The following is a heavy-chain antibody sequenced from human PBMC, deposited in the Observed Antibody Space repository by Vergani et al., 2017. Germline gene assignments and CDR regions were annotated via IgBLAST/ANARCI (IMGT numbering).Heavy chain of an antibody. CDR3: XRGRGYSFGYSDY. D-gene: IGHD5-18*01. J-gene: IGHJ4*02. CDR1: GFSFGDYA. V-gene: IGHV3-49*04. Sequence: EVQLVESGGGLVPPGRSLRLSCAASGFSFGDYAMTWVRQAPGKGLEWVAFIRNKAYGGTTEYAASVKDRFTISRDDSKRLAYLQLSGLKTEDTAVYFCXRGRGYSFGYSDYWGQGTLVTVSS. CDR2: IRNKAYGGTT.